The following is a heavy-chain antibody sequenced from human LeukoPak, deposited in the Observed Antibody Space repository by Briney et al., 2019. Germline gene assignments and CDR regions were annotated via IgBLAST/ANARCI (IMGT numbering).Heavy chain of an antibody. CDR2: ISAYNGNT. D-gene: IGHD3-22*01. Sequence: ASVKVSCKASGYTFTSYGISWVRQAPGQGLEWMGWISAYNGNTNYAQKLQGRVTMTTDTSTSTAYMELSSLTSDDTAVYSCARPSNNYYDSSSPPDYWGQGTLVTVSS. CDR3: ARPSNNYYDSSSPPDY. V-gene: IGHV1-18*01. CDR1: GYTFTSYG. J-gene: IGHJ4*02.